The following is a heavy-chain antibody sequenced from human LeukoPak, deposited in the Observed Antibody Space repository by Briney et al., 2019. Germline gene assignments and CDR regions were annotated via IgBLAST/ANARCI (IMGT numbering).Heavy chain of an antibody. J-gene: IGHJ4*02. Sequence: GGSLRLSCAASGFTFSSYWMSWVRQAPGKGLEWVANIKQDGSEKYYVDSVKGRFTISRDNAKNSLYLQMNSLRAEDTAVYYCARAPGNYYDSSGYYAVNHFDYWGQGTLVTVSS. CDR2: IKQDGSEK. CDR3: ARAPGNYYDSSGYYAVNHFDY. V-gene: IGHV3-7*01. D-gene: IGHD3-22*01. CDR1: GFTFSSYW.